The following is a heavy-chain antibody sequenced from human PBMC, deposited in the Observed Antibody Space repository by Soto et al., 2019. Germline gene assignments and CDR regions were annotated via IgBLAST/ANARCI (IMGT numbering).Heavy chain of an antibody. CDR1: GFTFSSYA. CDR3: SRQGPSTTGTGWRWVFDY. CDR2: ISGSGGTT. Sequence: GGSLRLSCAASGFTFSSYAMSWVRQAPGEGLEWVSGISGSGGTTYYADSVKGRFTISRDNSKNTLHVQMNSLSAEDSAIYYCSRQGPSTTGTGWRWVFDYWGQGTLVTVSS. D-gene: IGHD1-1*01. V-gene: IGHV3-23*01. J-gene: IGHJ4*02.